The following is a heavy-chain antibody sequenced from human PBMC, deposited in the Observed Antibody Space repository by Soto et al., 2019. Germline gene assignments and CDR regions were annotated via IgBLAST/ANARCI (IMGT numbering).Heavy chain of an antibody. CDR1: GYTFSDYY. CDR3: AKEPATAKPEGVDF. V-gene: IGHV1-2*02. D-gene: IGHD1-1*01. Sequence: ASVKVSCKASGYTFSDYYIHWVRQAPGQGLEWMGWINPNSSGTKYAPKFQGGVTMTRDTSITTAYMELSRLRSGDTAVYYCAKEPATAKPEGVDFWGQGTLVTVLL. J-gene: IGHJ4*02. CDR2: INPNSSGT.